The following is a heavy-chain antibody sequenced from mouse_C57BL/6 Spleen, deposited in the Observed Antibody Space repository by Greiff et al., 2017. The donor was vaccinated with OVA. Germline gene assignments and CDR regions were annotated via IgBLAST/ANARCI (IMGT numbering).Heavy chain of an antibody. Sequence: VQLKQSGPELVKPGASVKISCKASGYSFTDYNMNWVKQSNGKSLEWIGVINPNYGTTSYNQKFKGKATLTVDQSSSTAYMQLNSLTSEDSAVYYCSSVVATDYAMDYWGQGTSVTVSS. CDR3: SSVVATDYAMDY. V-gene: IGHV1-39*01. D-gene: IGHD1-1*01. J-gene: IGHJ4*01. CDR1: GYSFTDYN. CDR2: INPNYGTT.